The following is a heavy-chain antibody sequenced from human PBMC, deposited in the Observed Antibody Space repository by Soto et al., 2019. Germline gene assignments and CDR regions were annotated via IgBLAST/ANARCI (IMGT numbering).Heavy chain of an antibody. D-gene: IGHD3-16*01. CDR3: ARHFYDESDAYDTDY. CDR2: INPNSGHT. V-gene: IGHV1-8*01. Sequence: QVQLVQSGAEVKKPGASVKVSCQASGYTFTTYDINWVRQATGQGLEWMGWINPNSGHTGYAQNFQGRVTLTRNISISTAYIELSRLTSHATAVYYCARHFYDESDAYDTDYRGQGPVVTVSS. J-gene: IGHJ4*02. CDR1: GYTFTTYD.